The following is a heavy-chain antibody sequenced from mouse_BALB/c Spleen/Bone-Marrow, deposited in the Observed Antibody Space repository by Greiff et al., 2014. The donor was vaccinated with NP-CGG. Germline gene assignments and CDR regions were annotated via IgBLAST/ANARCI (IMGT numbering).Heavy chain of an antibody. V-gene: IGHV1-67*01. CDR1: GYTFTDYA. CDR2: ISTYSGNT. CDR3: ARGSSPYYYAMDY. D-gene: IGHD1-1*01. J-gene: IGHJ4*01. Sequence: VQLVESGPELVRPGVSVKISCKGSGYTFTDYAMHWVKQSHAKGLEWIGVISTYSGNTDYNQKFKGKATMTVDKSSSTAYMELARLTSEDSAIYYCARGSSPYYYAMDYWGQGTSVTVSS.